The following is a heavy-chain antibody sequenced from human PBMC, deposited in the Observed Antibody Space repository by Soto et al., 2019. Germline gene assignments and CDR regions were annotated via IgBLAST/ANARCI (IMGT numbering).Heavy chain of an antibody. CDR1: GGSISSGGYY. CDR3: ARTTTEDAFDI. J-gene: IGHJ3*02. CDR2: IYYSGST. Sequence: TLSLTCTVSGGSISSGGYYWSWIRQHPGKGLEWIGYIYYSGSTYYNPSLKSRVTISVDTSKNQFSLKLSSVTAADTAVYYCARTTTEDAFDIWGQGTMVTVSS. V-gene: IGHV4-31*03. D-gene: IGHD4-17*01.